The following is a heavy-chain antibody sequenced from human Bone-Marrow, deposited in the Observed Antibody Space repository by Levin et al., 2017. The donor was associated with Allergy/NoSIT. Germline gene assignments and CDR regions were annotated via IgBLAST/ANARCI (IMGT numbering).Heavy chain of an antibody. V-gene: IGHV3-53*01. J-gene: IGHJ4*02. CDR1: GFTVSSNY. Sequence: GGSLRLSCAASGFTVSSNYMSWVRQAPGKGPEWVSVIYSGGSTYYADSVKGRFTISRDNSKNTLYLQMNGLRAEDTAVYYCARGWFGELLSHWGQGTLVTVSS. CDR2: IYSGGST. CDR3: ARGWFGELLSH. D-gene: IGHD3-10*01.